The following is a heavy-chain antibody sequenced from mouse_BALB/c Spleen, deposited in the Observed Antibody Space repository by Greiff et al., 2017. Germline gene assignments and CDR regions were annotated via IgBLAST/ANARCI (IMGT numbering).Heavy chain of an antibody. J-gene: IGHJ3*01. D-gene: IGHD2-10*02. V-gene: IGHV5-17*03. CDR1: GFTFSSFG. CDR3: AREETYGNTAWFAY. Sequence: EVKLMESGGGLVQPGGSRKLSCAASGFTFSSFGMHWVRQAPEKGLEWVAYISSGSSTIYYADTVKGRFTISRDNAKNNLYLQMSSLKSEDTAMYYCAREETYGNTAWFAYWGQGTLVTVSA. CDR2: ISSGSSTI.